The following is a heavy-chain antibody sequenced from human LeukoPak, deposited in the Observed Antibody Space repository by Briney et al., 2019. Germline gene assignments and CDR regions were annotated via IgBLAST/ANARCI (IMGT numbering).Heavy chain of an antibody. CDR1: GFTFSSYW. CDR3: ARDLYNSASK. D-gene: IGHD6-25*01. CDR2: IKQDGGEK. Sequence: GGSLRLSCAVSGFTFSSYWMTWVRQAPGKGLEWVANIKQDGGEKYYVDSVKGRFTISRDNAKNPLYLQMNSLRAEDTAVYYCARDLYNSASKWGQGTLVTVSS. J-gene: IGHJ4*02. V-gene: IGHV3-7*03.